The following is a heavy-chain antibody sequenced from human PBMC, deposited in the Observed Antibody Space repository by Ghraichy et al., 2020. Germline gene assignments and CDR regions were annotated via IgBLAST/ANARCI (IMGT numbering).Heavy chain of an antibody. CDR2: IDPNTGGT. CDR1: GYSFTGYY. J-gene: IGHJ4*02. V-gene: IGHV1-2*02. Sequence: ASVKVSCKASGYSFTGYYIYWVRQAPGQGLELMGWIDPNTGGTDYPQKFQGRVTMTRDTSISTAYMELSGLTSDDTAVYYCARNIDGSGYPLGYWGQGSLVTVSS. CDR3: ARNIDGSGYPLGY. D-gene: IGHD3-3*01.